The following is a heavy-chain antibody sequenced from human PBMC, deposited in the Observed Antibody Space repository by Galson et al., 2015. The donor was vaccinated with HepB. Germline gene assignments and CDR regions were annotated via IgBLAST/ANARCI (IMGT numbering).Heavy chain of an antibody. Sequence: QSGAEVKKPGESLKMSCKGSGYSFTNSWICWVRQVPGKGLEWMALIYPGDSDTRYSQSFQGQVTISADKSISTAYLQCSSLRASDTAMYYCARGRGYCISTSCYEFDYWGQGTLVTVSS. CDR3: ARGRGYCISTSCYEFDY. V-gene: IGHV5-51*01. CDR1: GYSFTNSW. D-gene: IGHD2-2*01. J-gene: IGHJ4*02. CDR2: IYPGDSDT.